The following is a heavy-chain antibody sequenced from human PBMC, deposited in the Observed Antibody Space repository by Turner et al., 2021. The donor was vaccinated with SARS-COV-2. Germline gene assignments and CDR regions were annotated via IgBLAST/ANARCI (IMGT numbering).Heavy chain of an antibody. CDR3: AKLSTS. J-gene: IGHJ2*01. Sequence: QVQLVQSGAEVKKPGASVQVSCKTSGYTFTDSYIHWGRQTPGQGRDAMGWINPKDGGTSYAEKYRGRLTMTSDTSSSTVYMELSSLRSDDTAIYYRAKLSTSWGRGTRVTVSA. CDR1: GYTFTDSY. D-gene: IGHD2-15*01. V-gene: IGHV1-2*02. CDR2: INPKDGGT.